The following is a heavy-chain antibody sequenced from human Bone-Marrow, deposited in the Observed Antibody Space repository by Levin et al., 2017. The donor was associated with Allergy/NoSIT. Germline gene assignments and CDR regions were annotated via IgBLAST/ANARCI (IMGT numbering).Heavy chain of an antibody. CDR1: GDSVNSDKW. CDR2: IHHSGST. Sequence: SETLSLTCAVSGDSVNSDKWWSWVRQPPGRGLEWIGEIHHSGSTNYYPSLESRVTISVDKSKNQFSLKMNSLTAADTAVYYCARLVTGTPHPYYHIDLWGNGTTVTVSS. D-gene: IGHD2-15*01. V-gene: IGHV4-4*02. J-gene: IGHJ6*03. CDR3: ARLVTGTPHPYYHIDL.